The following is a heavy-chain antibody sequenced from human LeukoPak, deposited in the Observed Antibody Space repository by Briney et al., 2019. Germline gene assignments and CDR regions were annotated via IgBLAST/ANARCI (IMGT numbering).Heavy chain of an antibody. Sequence: GESLKISWKGSGYSFTSYWIGWVRHMPGRGLEWMGIIYPGDSDTRYSPSFQGQVTISAVKSISTAYLQWSSLRASDTAMYYCARQGADHYYYYYMDVWGKGTTVTVSS. J-gene: IGHJ6*03. D-gene: IGHD4/OR15-4a*01. CDR3: ARQGADHYYYYYMDV. CDR1: GYSFTSYW. V-gene: IGHV5-51*01. CDR2: IYPGDSDT.